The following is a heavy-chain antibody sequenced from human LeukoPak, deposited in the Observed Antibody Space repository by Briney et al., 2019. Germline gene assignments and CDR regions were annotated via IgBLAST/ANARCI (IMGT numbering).Heavy chain of an antibody. V-gene: IGHV3-30*04. CDR2: ISCDGSNK. Sequence: GGSLRLSCAASGFTFSSYAMHWVRQAPGKGLEWVAVISCDGSNKYYADSVKGRFTISRDNSKNTLYLQMNSLRAEDTAVYYCARERPRDGKPRGNSSSWSSIDYWGQGTLVTVSS. D-gene: IGHD6-13*01. CDR3: ARERPRDGKPRGNSSSWSSIDY. CDR1: GFTFSSYA. J-gene: IGHJ4*02.